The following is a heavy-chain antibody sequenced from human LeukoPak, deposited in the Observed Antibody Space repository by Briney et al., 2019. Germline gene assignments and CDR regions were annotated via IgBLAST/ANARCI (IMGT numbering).Heavy chain of an antibody. V-gene: IGHV3-7*01. J-gene: IGHJ3*02. Sequence: GGSLRLSCAASGFTFSTFWMTWVRQAPGRGLEWVANIKEDGSEKYYVDSLKGRFTISRDNAKNSLYLQMNSLRAEDTAVYYCTRETSNAFDIWGQGTMVTVSS. CDR3: TRETSNAFDI. CDR1: GFTFSTFW. CDR2: IKEDGSEK.